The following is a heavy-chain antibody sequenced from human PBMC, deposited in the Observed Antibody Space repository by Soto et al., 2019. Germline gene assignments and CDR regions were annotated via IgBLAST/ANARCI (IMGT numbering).Heavy chain of an antibody. CDR3: ARNSIHCSSTSCILFDP. CDR2: IYYSGST. V-gene: IGHV4-39*01. Sequence: SETLSLTCTVSGGSISSSSYYWGWIRQPPGKGLEWIGSIYYSGSTYYNPSLKSRVTISVGTSKNQFSLKLSSVTAADTAVYYCARNSIHCSSTSCILFDPWGQGTLVTVSS. J-gene: IGHJ5*02. D-gene: IGHD2-2*01. CDR1: GGSISSSSYY.